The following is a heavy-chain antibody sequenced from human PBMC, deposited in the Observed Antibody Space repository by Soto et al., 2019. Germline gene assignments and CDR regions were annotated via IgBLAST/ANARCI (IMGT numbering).Heavy chain of an antibody. CDR3: ARDKITGLFDY. D-gene: IGHD2-8*02. V-gene: IGHV4-34*01. CDR1: GGSCSSYY. CDR2: INHSGST. J-gene: IGHJ4*02. Sequence: SETLSLTCALYGGSCSSYYWTWFRQPPGTGLEWIGEINHSGSTNYNPSLKSRVTISVDTSKNQFSLKLTSVTAADTAVYYGARDKITGLFDYWGQGTLVTVSS.